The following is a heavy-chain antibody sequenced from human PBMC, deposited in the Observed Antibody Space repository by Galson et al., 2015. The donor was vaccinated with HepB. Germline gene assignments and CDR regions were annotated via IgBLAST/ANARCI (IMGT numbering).Heavy chain of an antibody. Sequence: SLRLSCAASGVTFSSSWLSWVGQAPGTGLEWVANINRDGSEKYFVDSVKGRFTISRNNAENSLYLQMNSLRAEDTAVYYCARGRGLDCWGRGTLVTVSS. CDR1: GVTFSSSW. V-gene: IGHV3-7*03. CDR3: ARGRGLDC. CDR2: INRDGSEK. J-gene: IGHJ4*02.